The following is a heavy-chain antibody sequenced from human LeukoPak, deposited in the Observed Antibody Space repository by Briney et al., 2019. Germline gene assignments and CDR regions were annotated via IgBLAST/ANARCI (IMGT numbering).Heavy chain of an antibody. V-gene: IGHV3-30-3*01. Sequence: PGGSLRLSCAASGFPFSSYAIHWVRQAPGKGLEWLSIISFDGTIKYYADSVRGRFTISRDNSKNTLYLQMNSLRAEDTAVYYCARDRDSDFWSGFGYWGQGTLVTVSS. D-gene: IGHD3-3*01. J-gene: IGHJ4*02. CDR3: ARDRDSDFWSGFGY. CDR2: ISFDGTIK. CDR1: GFPFSSYA.